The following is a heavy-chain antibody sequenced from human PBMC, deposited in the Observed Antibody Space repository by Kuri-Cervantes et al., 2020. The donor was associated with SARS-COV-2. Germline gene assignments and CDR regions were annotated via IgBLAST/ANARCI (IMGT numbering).Heavy chain of an antibody. V-gene: IGHV3-11*04. J-gene: IGHJ4*02. CDR2: ITGSGSAM. CDR3: AKADFWSGLFDS. CDR1: GFTFTDYY. D-gene: IGHD3-3*01. Sequence: GGSLRLSCAASGFTFTDYYVSWIRLTPGKGLEWVSYITGSGSAMYYAESVKGRFTISRDNAKNSLYLQMNSLRAEDTAVYYCAKADFWSGLFDSWGQGTLVTVSS.